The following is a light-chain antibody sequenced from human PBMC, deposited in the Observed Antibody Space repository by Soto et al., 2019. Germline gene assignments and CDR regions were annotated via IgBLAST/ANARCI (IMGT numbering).Light chain of an antibody. CDR3: QQYNNWPPT. CDR1: QSVSSN. CDR2: GAS. V-gene: IGKV3-15*01. Sequence: EIVMTQSPATLSVSPGERDTLSCRASQSVSSNLAWYQQKPGQAPRLLIYGASTRATGIPARFSGSGSGTELTLTISSLQSEDFAVYYCQQYNNWPPTFGQGTKLEIK. J-gene: IGKJ2*01.